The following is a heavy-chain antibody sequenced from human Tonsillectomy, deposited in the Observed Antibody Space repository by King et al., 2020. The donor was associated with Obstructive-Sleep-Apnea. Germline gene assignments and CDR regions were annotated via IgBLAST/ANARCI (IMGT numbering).Heavy chain of an antibody. D-gene: IGHD3-22*01. Sequence: LQLVQSGGGVVQPGRSLRLSCAASGFTFSTYAIHWVRQAPGKGLEWVALISFDGSNKHYADSVRGRFSISRDNSNNTLYLQMNSLRPEDTAVYYCARPSFDSSGYHYYYGLDVWGQGTTVTVSS. CDR1: GFTFSTYA. V-gene: IGHV3-30*04. CDR3: ARPSFDSSGYHYYYGLDV. CDR2: ISFDGSNK. J-gene: IGHJ6*02.